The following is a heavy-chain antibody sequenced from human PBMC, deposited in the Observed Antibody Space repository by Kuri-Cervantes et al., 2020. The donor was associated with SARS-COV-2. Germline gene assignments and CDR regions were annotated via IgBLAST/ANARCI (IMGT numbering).Heavy chain of an antibody. CDR1: GFTFSNAW. Sequence: GRSLRLSCAASGFTFSNAWMSWVRQAPGKGLEWVGRIKSKTDGGTTDYAAPVKGRFTISRAASKNTLYLQMNSLKTEDTAVYYCTTEAIALDIVVVPAAFDYWGQGTLVTVSS. CDR3: TTEAIALDIVVVPAAFDY. D-gene: IGHD2-2*01. J-gene: IGHJ4*02. V-gene: IGHV3-15*01. CDR2: IKSKTDGGTT.